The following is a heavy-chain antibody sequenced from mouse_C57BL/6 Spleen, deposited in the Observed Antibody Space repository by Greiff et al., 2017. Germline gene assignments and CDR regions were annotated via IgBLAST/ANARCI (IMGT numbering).Heavy chain of an antibody. D-gene: IGHD2-5*01. V-gene: IGHV1-15*01. CDR3: TRGESNLFDY. CDR1: GYTFTDYE. J-gene: IGHJ2*01. CDR2: IDPETGGT. Sequence: QVQLQQSGAELVRPGASVTLSCKASGYTFTDYEMHWVKQTPVHGLEWIGAIDPETGGTAYNQKFKGKAILTADKSSSTAYMELRGLTSEDSAVYYCTRGESNLFDYWGQGTTLTVSS.